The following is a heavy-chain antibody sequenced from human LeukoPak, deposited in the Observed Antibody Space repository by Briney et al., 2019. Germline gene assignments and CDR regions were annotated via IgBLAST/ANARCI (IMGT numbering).Heavy chain of an antibody. CDR1: GFTFSSHA. V-gene: IGHV3-23*01. D-gene: IGHD2-15*01. J-gene: IGHJ4*02. CDR3: ARLYRYCSGGSCYTDRGYYFDY. Sequence: GGSLRLSCAASGFTFSSHAMTWVRQAPGKGLEWVSAISRSGDITYYADSVKGRFTISRDNSKNTLSLQMNSLRAEDTAVYYCARLYRYCSGGSCYTDRGYYFDYWGQGTLVTVSS. CDR2: ISRSGDIT.